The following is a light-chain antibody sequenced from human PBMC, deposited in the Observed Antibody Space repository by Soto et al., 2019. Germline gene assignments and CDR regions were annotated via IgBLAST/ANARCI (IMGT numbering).Light chain of an antibody. CDR2: SSN. CDR3: AAWDDSLNGPV. Sequence: QLVLTQPPSASGTPGQRVAISCSGRISNIGSNTVHWYQQLPGTAPKLLIYSSNQRPSGVPDRFSGSKSGTSASLAISGLQSEDEADYYCAAWDDSLNGPVFGGGTKLTVL. CDR1: ISNIGSNT. J-gene: IGLJ3*02. V-gene: IGLV1-44*01.